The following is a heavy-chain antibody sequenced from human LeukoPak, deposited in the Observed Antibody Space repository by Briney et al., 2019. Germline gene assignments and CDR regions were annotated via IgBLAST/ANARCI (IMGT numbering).Heavy chain of an antibody. CDR1: GNALSEVS. V-gene: IGHV1-24*01. CDR3: ATEEYYCDNGDCYYDFDY. D-gene: IGHD2-21*02. Sequence: ASVRVSCKISGNALSEVSIHWVRQAPGGGLEWMGGFDPRDIGSVRAQKFQGRLTISEDTSTATAYLGLTSLRSDDTPVYYCATEEYYCDNGDCYYDFDYWGQGTLVTVSS. J-gene: IGHJ4*02. CDR2: FDPRDIGS.